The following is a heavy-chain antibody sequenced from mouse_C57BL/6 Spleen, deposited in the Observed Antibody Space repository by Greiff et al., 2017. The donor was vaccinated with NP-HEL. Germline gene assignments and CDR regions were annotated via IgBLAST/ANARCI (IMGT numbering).Heavy chain of an antibody. CDR3: TREEGDGYYWYFDV. V-gene: IGHV5-9-1*02. CDR2: ISSGGDYI. J-gene: IGHJ1*03. Sequence: EVMLVESGEGLVKPGGSLKLSCAASGFTFSSYAMSWVRQTPEKRLEWVAYISSGGDYIYYADTVKGRFTISRDNARNTLYLQMSSLKSEDTAMYYCTREEGDGYYWYFDVWGTGTTVTVSS. D-gene: IGHD2-3*01. CDR1: GFTFSSYA.